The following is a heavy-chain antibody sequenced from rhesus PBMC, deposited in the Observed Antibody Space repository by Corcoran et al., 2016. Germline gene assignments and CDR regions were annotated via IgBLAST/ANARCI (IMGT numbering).Heavy chain of an antibody. CDR3: ARESGSGYGLDS. CDR2: IDGNSTRT. Sequence: QVKLQQWGEGLVKPSETLSLTCAAYGGSISGYYYWSWIRQAPGKGLEWIGNIDGNSTRTTYNPSLKTRVTISKDTSKNQFSLKLSSVTAADTAVYYCARESGSGYGLDSWGQGVVVTVSS. V-gene: IGHV4-73*01. CDR1: GGSISGYYY. J-gene: IGHJ6*01. D-gene: IGHD2-33*01.